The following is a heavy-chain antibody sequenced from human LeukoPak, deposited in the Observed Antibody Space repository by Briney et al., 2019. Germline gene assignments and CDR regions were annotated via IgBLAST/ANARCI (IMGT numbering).Heavy chain of an antibody. Sequence: GGSLRLSCAASGFTVSSNYMSWVRQAPGKGLEWVSVIYSGSSTYYADSVKGRFTISRDNSKNTLYLQMNSLRAEDTAVYYCAREYPITMIVVAPYYYYGMDVWGQGTTVTVSS. J-gene: IGHJ6*02. CDR1: GFTVSSNY. CDR3: AREYPITMIVVAPYYYYGMDV. CDR2: IYSGSST. V-gene: IGHV3-66*01. D-gene: IGHD3-22*01.